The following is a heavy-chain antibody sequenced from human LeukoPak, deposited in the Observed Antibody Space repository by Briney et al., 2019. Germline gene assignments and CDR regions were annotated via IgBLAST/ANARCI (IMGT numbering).Heavy chain of an antibody. CDR1: GFTFSSYG. CDR2: ISYDGSDK. CDR3: AKDLEDFWSGYYGEGDAFDI. V-gene: IGHV3-33*06. D-gene: IGHD3-3*01. J-gene: IGHJ3*02. Sequence: GRSLRLSCAASGFTFSSYGIHWVRQAPGQGLEWVAVISYDGSDKYYADSVKGRFTISRDNSKNTLYLQMNSLRAEDSAVYYCAKDLEDFWSGYYGEGDAFDIWGQGTLVTVSS.